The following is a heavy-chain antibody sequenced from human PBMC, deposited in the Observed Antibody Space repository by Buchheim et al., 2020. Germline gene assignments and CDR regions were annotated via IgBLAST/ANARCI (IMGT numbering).Heavy chain of an antibody. Sequence: VQLVESGGGLVQPGGSLRLSCAASGFTFSSYWMSWVRQAPGKGLEWVANIKQDGSEKYYVDSVKGRFTISRDNAKNPLYLQMNSLRAEDTAVYYCAKEGGDLLRYFDWANWGQGTL. V-gene: IGHV3-7*03. CDR1: GFTFSSYW. D-gene: IGHD3-9*01. CDR3: AKEGGDLLRYFDWAN. J-gene: IGHJ4*02. CDR2: IKQDGSEK.